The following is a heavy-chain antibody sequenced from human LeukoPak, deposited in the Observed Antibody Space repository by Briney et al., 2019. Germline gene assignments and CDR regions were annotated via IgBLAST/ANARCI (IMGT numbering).Heavy chain of an antibody. V-gene: IGHV3-43*01. CDR1: GFTFSSYA. CDR3: AKDIGAGIAAAGYYFDY. CDR2: ISWDGGST. D-gene: IGHD6-13*01. J-gene: IGHJ4*02. Sequence: GGSLRLSCAASGFTFSSYAMSWVRQAPGKGLEWVSLISWDGGSTYYADSVKGRFTISRDNSKNSLYLQMNSLRTEDTALYYCAKDIGAGIAAAGYYFDYWGQGTLVTVSS.